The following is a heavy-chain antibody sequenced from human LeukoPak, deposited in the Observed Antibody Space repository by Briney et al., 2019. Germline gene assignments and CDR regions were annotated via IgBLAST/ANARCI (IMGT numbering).Heavy chain of an antibody. CDR3: ARDGQWLVGVPFDY. Sequence: GGSLRLSCAASGFTFSSYEMNWVRQAPGKGLEWVSYISSSGSTIYYADSVKGRFTISRDNAKNSLYLQMNSLRAEDTAVYYCARDGQWLVGVPFDYWGQGTLVTVSS. J-gene: IGHJ4*02. D-gene: IGHD6-19*01. V-gene: IGHV3-48*03. CDR2: ISSSGSTI. CDR1: GFTFSSYE.